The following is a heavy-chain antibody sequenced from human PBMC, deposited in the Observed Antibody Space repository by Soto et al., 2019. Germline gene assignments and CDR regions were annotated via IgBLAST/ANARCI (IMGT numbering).Heavy chain of an antibody. CDR1: GFTVSSNY. D-gene: IGHD5-18*01. J-gene: IGHJ4*02. CDR2: IYSGGSA. CDR3: ARHGYSYGGGYGDY. V-gene: IGHV3-66*04. Sequence: EVQLVESGGGLVQPGGSLRLSCAASGFTVSSNYMSWVRQAPGKGLEWVSVIYSGGSAYYADSVKGRFTISRENSKNTLYLQMNSLRAEDTAVYYCARHGYSYGGGYGDYGGQGTLVTVSS.